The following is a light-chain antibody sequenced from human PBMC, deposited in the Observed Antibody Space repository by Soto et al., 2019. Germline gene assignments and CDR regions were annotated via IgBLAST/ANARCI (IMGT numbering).Light chain of an antibody. J-gene: IGKJ1*01. CDR3: QQSYSTPQT. CDR2: AAS. V-gene: IGKV1-39*01. CDR1: QSISSY. Sequence: DIQMTQSPSSLSASVGDRVTITCRASQSISSYLNWYQQKPGKAPKLLIYAASSLQSGVPSSFNGSGSVTDYTLTISSLQPGEFATYYCQQSYSTPQTCGQGTKVEIK.